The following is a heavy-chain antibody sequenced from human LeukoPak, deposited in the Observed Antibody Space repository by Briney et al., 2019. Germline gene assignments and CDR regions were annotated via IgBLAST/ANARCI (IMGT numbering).Heavy chain of an antibody. V-gene: IGHV3-74*01. CDR3: ARVGGNWNNALDY. J-gene: IGHJ4*02. CDR1: GFTFSSYW. CDR2: INSDGGST. Sequence: GGSLRLSCAASGFTFSSYWMHWVRQAPGKGLVWVSRINSDGGSTSYADSVKGRFTISRDNAKNTLYLQMNSLRAEDTAVYYCARVGGNWNNALDYWGQGTLVTVSS. D-gene: IGHD1/OR15-1a*01.